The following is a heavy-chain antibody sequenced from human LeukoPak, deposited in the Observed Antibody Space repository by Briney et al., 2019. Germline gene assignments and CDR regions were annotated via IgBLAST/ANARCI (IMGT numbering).Heavy chain of an antibody. V-gene: IGHV3-30*02. J-gene: IGHJ4*02. CDR2: IQSDGSYK. D-gene: IGHD2-2*01. CDR3: ATHCSGTTCHRDY. Sequence: GGSLRLSCAASGLTFSSSAMHWVRQAPGKWLECVAFIQSDGSYKHYSDSVKGRFTISRDNSKNTLYLEMNSLRVVDTGVYYCATHCSGTTCHRDYWGQGTLVTVSS. CDR1: GLTFSSSA.